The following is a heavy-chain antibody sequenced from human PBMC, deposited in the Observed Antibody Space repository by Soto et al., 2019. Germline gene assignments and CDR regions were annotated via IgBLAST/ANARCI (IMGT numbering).Heavy chain of an antibody. V-gene: IGHV3-30*18. CDR3: AKSRGGSSWYEGDS. D-gene: IGHD6-13*01. CDR1: GFTFSSYV. Sequence: GGSLRLSCAASGFTFSSYVMHWVRQAPGKGLEWVAVISYAGDYQYYADSVKGRFTISRDNSKNTLYLQMNTLRPEDTAVYFCAKSRGGSSWYEGDSWGQGTLVTVSS. CDR2: ISYAGDYQ. J-gene: IGHJ4*02.